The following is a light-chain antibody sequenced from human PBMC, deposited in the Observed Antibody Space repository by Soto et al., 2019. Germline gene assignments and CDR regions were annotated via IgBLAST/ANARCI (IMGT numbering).Light chain of an antibody. CDR2: VAS. V-gene: IGKV1-17*01. J-gene: IGKJ1*01. CDR1: QSIRDH. CDR3: VQHNSDPWT. Sequence: DIQMTQSPSSLSASVGDRVTITCRASQSIRDHLGWYQQKPGKAPKSLIYVASRLQSGVPSRFSGSGSGTEFTLTICSLQPEDFATYYCVQHNSDPWTFGQGTKVEI.